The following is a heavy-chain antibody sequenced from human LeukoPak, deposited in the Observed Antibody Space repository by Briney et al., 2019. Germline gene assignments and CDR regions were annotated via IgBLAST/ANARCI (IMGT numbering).Heavy chain of an antibody. V-gene: IGHV4-59*01. CDR2: IYYSGST. CDR1: GGSISSYY. Sequence: PSETLSLTCTVSGGSISSYYWSWIRQPPGKGLEWIGYIYYSGSTNYSPSLKSRVTISVDTSKNQFSLKLSSVTAADTAVYYCASEYCSSATCRFDYWGQGTLVTVSS. CDR3: ASEYCSSATCRFDY. D-gene: IGHD2-2*01. J-gene: IGHJ4*02.